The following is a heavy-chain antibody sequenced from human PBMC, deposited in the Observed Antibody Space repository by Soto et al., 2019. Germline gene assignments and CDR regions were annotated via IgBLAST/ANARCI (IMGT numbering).Heavy chain of an antibody. CDR3: ARDPTYYYGSGSYYPVSYYYYGMDV. CDR2: IYYSGST. D-gene: IGHD3-10*01. V-gene: IGHV4-61*08. CDR1: GASVSSSDYY. Sequence: SETLPLTCTVSGASVSSSDYYWSWIRQPPGKGLEWIGYIYYSGSTNYNPSLRSRVTISVDTSKNQFSLKLSSVTAADTAVYYCARDPTYYYGSGSYYPVSYYYYGMDVWGQGTTVTVSS. J-gene: IGHJ6*02.